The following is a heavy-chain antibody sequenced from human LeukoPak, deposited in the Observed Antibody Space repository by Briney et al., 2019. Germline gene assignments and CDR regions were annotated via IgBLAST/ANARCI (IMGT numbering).Heavy chain of an antibody. CDR2: ISSSGSSI. D-gene: IGHD1-26*01. Sequence: GGSLRLSCAASGLIFSSYEMNWVRQATGKGGEGVSYISSSGSSIYYADSVKGRFTISRDNAKNSLYLQMNSLRAEDTAVYYCARDMEPDAFDIWGQGTMVTVSS. CDR1: GLIFSSYE. V-gene: IGHV3-48*03. J-gene: IGHJ3*02. CDR3: ARDMEPDAFDI.